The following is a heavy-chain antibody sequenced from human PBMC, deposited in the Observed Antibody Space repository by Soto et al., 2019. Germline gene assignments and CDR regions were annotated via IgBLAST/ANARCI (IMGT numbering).Heavy chain of an antibody. CDR1: GFTFTNYA. CDR3: AKDALRWLQLGDAFDI. Sequence: GGSLRLSCAASGFTFTNYAMTWFRQPPGRGLEWVSAISGSGDGDGTYYADSVKGRFTISRDNSKNTLYLQMNSLRAEDTAVYYCAKDALRWLQLGDAFDIWGQGTMVTVSS. CDR2: ISGSGDGDGT. J-gene: IGHJ3*02. V-gene: IGHV3-23*01. D-gene: IGHD5-12*01.